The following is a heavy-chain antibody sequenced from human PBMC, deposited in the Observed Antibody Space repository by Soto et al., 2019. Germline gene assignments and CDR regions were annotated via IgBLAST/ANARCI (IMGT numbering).Heavy chain of an antibody. CDR2: ISGSGGST. J-gene: IGHJ6*02. Sequence: GGSLRLSCAASGFTFSSYAMSWVRQAPGKGLEWVSVISGSGGSTYYADSVKGRFTISRDNSKNTLYLQMNSLRVEDTAVYYCAKDPKALSTYYGMDVWGQGTTVPVSS. CDR3: AKDPKALSTYYGMDV. CDR1: GFTFSSYA. V-gene: IGHV3-23*01.